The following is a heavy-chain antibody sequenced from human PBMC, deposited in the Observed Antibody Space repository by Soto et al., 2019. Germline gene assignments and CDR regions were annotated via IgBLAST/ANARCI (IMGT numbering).Heavy chain of an antibody. CDR1: GFTVSNTY. CDR2: IYGSSYT. D-gene: IGHD3-10*01. J-gene: IGHJ2*01. CDR3: ARGGSSVSYYAHWNFDL. Sequence: EVQLVESGGGLVQPGGCLRLSCAASGFTVSNTYRSWVRQAPGKGLEWVSIIYGSSYTYNADSVKGRFTTSRDNSNNTLSLQMNSLRVEDTAVYYCARGGSSVSYYAHWNFDLWGRGTLVTVSS. V-gene: IGHV3-66*01.